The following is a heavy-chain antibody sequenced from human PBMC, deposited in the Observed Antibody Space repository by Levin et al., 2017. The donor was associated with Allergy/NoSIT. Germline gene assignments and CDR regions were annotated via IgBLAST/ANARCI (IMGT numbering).Heavy chain of an antibody. Sequence: GASVKVSCKASGYTFTSYDINWVRQATGQGLEWMGWMNPNSGNTGYAQKFQGRVTMTRNTSISTAYMELSSLRSEDTAVYYCARGYCSGGSCYSDPAFDYWGQGTLVTVSS. D-gene: IGHD2-15*01. J-gene: IGHJ4*02. CDR2: MNPNSGNT. CDR1: GYTFTSYD. V-gene: IGHV1-8*01. CDR3: ARGYCSGGSCYSDPAFDY.